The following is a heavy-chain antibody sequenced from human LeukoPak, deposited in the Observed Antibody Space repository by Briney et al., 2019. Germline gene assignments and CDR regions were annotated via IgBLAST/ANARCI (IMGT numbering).Heavy chain of an antibody. CDR2: IYSGGST. Sequence: GGSLRLSCSASGFTFSSYAMHWVRQAPGKGLEWVSVIYSGGSTYYADSVKGRFTISRDNSKNTLYLQMNSLRAEDTAVYYCARRQDYYYGMDVWGQGTTVTVSS. V-gene: IGHV3-53*01. CDR3: ARRQDYYYGMDV. CDR1: GFTFSSYA. J-gene: IGHJ6*02.